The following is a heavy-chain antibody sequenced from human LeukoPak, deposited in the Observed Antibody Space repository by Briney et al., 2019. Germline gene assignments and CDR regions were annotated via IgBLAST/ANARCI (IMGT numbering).Heavy chain of an antibody. Sequence: PSETLSLTCTVSGGSISSHYWSWIRQPPGKGLEWIGCIYYSGSTNYNPSLKSRVTISVDTSKNQFSLKLSSVTAADTAVYYCARGLDYSNEHFDYWGQGTLVTVSS. CDR2: IYYSGST. V-gene: IGHV4-59*11. D-gene: IGHD4-11*01. J-gene: IGHJ4*02. CDR1: GGSISSHY. CDR3: ARGLDYSNEHFDY.